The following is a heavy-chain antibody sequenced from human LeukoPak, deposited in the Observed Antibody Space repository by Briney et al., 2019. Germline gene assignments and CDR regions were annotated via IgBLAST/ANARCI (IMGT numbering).Heavy chain of an antibody. CDR2: IYPSDSNT. V-gene: IGHV5-51*01. J-gene: IGHJ3*02. Sequence: GESLKISCKGSGYTFTNYWIGWVRQMPGKGLEWMGIIYPSDSNTRYSPSFQGQVTISADKSISTAYLQWSSLKASDTAMYYCAGQYCSSTSCYKEDAFDIWGQGTMVTVSS. CDR1: GYTFTNYW. CDR3: AGQYCSSTSCYKEDAFDI. D-gene: IGHD2-2*01.